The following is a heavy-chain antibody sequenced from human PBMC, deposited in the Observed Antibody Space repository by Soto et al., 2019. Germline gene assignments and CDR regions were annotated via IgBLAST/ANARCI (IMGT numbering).Heavy chain of an antibody. V-gene: IGHV4-61*01. Sequence: SETLSLTCTVSGGSVSSGTYYWNWIRQPPGKGLEWIGYIYYSGSTHYNPSLKSRVTISLDTSKNQFSLGLDSVTAADTAVYFCASYADSTGYLAYFDYWGQETLVTVSS. CDR2: IYYSGST. CDR1: GGSVSSGTYY. J-gene: IGHJ4*01. D-gene: IGHD3-22*01. CDR3: ASYADSTGYLAYFDY.